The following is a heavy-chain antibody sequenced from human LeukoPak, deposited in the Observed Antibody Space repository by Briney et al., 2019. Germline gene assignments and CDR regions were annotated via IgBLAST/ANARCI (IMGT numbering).Heavy chain of an antibody. CDR2: ISSSSSYI. Sequence: GGSLRLSCAAPGFTFSSYSMNWVRQAPGKGLEWVSSISSSSSYIYYADSVKGRFTITRDNAKNSLYLQMNSLRAEDTAVYYCARGSYCSSTSCYTSDYWGQGTLVTVSS. D-gene: IGHD2-2*02. CDR1: GFTFSSYS. V-gene: IGHV3-21*01. CDR3: ARGSYCSSTSCYTSDY. J-gene: IGHJ4*02.